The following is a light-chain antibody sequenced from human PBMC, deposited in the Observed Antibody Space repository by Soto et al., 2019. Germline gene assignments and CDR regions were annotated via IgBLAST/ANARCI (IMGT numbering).Light chain of an antibody. Sequence: DVVMTQSPLSQAVTPGEPASISCRSSQSLQHSNGNNYVDWYLQKPGQPPQLLIYVASNRASGVPDSFSGSGAGTDFTLKISKVEAEDVGIYYCMQALKTPPTFGQGTKVEIK. CDR3: MQALKTPPT. CDR1: QSLQHSNGNNY. V-gene: IGKV2-28*01. CDR2: VAS. J-gene: IGKJ1*01.